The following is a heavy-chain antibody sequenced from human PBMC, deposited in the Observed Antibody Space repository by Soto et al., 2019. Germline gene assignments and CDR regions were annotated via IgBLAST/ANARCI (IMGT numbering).Heavy chain of an antibody. CDR3: ASQSSEWLLFAS. CDR2: ISSSSSTI. J-gene: IGHJ4*02. D-gene: IGHD5-12*01. CDR1: GFTFSSYS. Sequence: VQLVESGGGLVQPGGSLRLSCAASGFTFSSYSMNWVRQAPGKGLEWVSYISSSSSTIYYADSVKGRFTISRDNAKNSLYLQTNSLRAEDTAVYYCASQSSEWLLFASWGQGTLVTVSS. V-gene: IGHV3-48*01.